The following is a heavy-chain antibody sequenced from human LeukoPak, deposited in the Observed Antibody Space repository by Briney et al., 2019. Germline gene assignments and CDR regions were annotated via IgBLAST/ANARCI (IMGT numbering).Heavy chain of an antibody. CDR1: GGSFSGYY. V-gene: IGHV4-34*01. J-gene: IGHJ4*02. D-gene: IGHD3-10*01. CDR3: ARGRLLWFGTRGRNRYYFDY. CDR2: INHSGST. Sequence: SETLSLTCAVYGGSFSGYYWSWIRQPPGKGLEWIGEINHSGSTNYNPSLKSRVTISVDTSKNQLSLKLSSVTAVDTAVYYCARGRLLWFGTRGRNRYYFDYWGQGTLVTVSS.